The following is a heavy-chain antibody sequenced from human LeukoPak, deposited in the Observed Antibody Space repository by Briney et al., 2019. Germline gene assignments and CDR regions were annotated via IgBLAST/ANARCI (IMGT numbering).Heavy chain of an antibody. CDR3: AKGAYYYDSSPFY. Sequence: GGSLRLSCAASGFTFDDYSMHWVRQAPGKGLEWVSGISWNSGSIGYADSVKGRFTISRDNPKNSQYLQMNSLRAEDTALYYCAKGAYYYDSSPFYWGQGTLVTVSS. D-gene: IGHD3-22*01. V-gene: IGHV3-9*01. CDR2: ISWNSGSI. J-gene: IGHJ4*02. CDR1: GFTFDDYS.